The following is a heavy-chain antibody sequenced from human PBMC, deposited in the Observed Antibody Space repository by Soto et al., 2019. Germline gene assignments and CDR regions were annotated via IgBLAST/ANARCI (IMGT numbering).Heavy chain of an antibody. CDR2: FDPEDGET. CDR3: ATPTTGQQLVRGAFDI. V-gene: IGHV1-24*01. Sequence: XSVKVSCKVSGYPMTELSMDWVRQAPGKGLEWMGGFDPEDGETIYAQKFQGRVTMTEDTSTDTAYMELSSLRSEDTAVYYCATPTTGQQLVRGAFDIWGQGTMVTVSS. J-gene: IGHJ3*02. CDR1: GYPMTELS. D-gene: IGHD6-13*01.